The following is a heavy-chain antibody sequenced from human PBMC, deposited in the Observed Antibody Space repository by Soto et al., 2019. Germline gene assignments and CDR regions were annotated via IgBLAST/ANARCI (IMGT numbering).Heavy chain of an antibody. Sequence: SETLSLTCTVSAGSISSYYWSWIRQPAGKGLEWIGRIYTSGSTNYNPSLKSRVTMSVDTSKNQFSLKLGSVTAADTAVYYCAREALEKGYYYYGMDVWGQGTTVTVSS. J-gene: IGHJ6*02. CDR3: AREALEKGYYYYGMDV. V-gene: IGHV4-4*07. CDR1: AGSISSYY. CDR2: IYTSGST. D-gene: IGHD6-6*01.